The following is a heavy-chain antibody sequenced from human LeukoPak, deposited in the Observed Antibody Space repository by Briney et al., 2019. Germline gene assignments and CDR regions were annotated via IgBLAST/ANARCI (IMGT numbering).Heavy chain of an antibody. CDR2: IYYSGST. Sequence: SETLSLTCTIFGGSISSSTYYWSWIRQPPGKGLEWIGDIYYSGSTNYNPSLKSRVTISVDTSKNQFSLKLSSVTAADTAVYYCARGRIAVAGTKNYFDYWGQGTLVTVSS. CDR3: ARGRIAVAGTKNYFDY. D-gene: IGHD6-19*01. CDR1: GGSISSSTYY. J-gene: IGHJ4*02. V-gene: IGHV4-61*01.